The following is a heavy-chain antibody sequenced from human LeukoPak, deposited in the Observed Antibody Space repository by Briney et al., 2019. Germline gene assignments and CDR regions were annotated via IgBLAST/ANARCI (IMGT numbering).Heavy chain of an antibody. CDR3: ARGGEVGATDY. CDR1: GFTFSSYA. Sequence: GGSLRLSCAASGFTFSSYAMHWVRQAPGKGLEYVSAISSNGGNTYYTNSVEGRFTVSRANSRSTLYLQMGSLRAEDTAVYYCARGGEVGATDYWGQGTLVTVSS. V-gene: IGHV3-64*01. D-gene: IGHD1-26*01. J-gene: IGHJ4*02. CDR2: ISSNGGNT.